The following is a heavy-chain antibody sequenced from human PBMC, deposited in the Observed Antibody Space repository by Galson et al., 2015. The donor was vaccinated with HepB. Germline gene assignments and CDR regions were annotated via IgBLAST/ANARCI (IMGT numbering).Heavy chain of an antibody. D-gene: IGHD3-22*01. CDR2: IIPIFGTA. CDR1: GGTFSSYA. V-gene: IGHV1-69*13. Sequence: SVKVSCKASGGTFSSYAISWVRQAPGQGLEWMGGIIPIFGTANYAQKFQGRVTITADESTSTAYMELSSLRSEDTAVYYCARGPPYDYYDSSGYYSINAFDSWGQGTMVTVSS. CDR3: ARGPPYDYYDSSGYYSINAFDS. J-gene: IGHJ3*02.